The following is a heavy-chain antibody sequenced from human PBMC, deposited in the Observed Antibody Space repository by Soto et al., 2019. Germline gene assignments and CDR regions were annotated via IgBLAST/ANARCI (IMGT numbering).Heavy chain of an antibody. J-gene: IGHJ4*02. Sequence: EVQLLESGGGLVQPGGSLRLSCAASGFTFSSYAMSWVRQAPGKGLEWVSAISGSGGSTYYADSVKGRFTISRDNSKNTLYLQMNSLRAEGTAVYYCAKTGYYDSSGYYYGGYYFDYWGQGTLVTVSS. CDR3: AKTGYYDSSGYYYGGYYFDY. V-gene: IGHV3-23*01. CDR2: ISGSGGST. CDR1: GFTFSSYA. D-gene: IGHD3-22*01.